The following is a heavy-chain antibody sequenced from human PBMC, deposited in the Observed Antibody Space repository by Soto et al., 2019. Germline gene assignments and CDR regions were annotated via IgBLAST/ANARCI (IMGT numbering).Heavy chain of an antibody. V-gene: IGHV1-18*04. CDR2: ISAYNGNT. CDR3: ARDRGTKHTLRSYYYYGMDV. CDR1: GYTFTSYG. Sequence: ASVKVSCKASGYTFTSYGISWVRQAPGQGLEWMGWISAYNGNTNYAQKLQGRVTMTTDTSTSTAYMELRCMRSDDTAVYYCARDRGTKHTLRSYYYYGMDVWRQRTTVTVSS. D-gene: IGHD4-17*01. J-gene: IGHJ6*02.